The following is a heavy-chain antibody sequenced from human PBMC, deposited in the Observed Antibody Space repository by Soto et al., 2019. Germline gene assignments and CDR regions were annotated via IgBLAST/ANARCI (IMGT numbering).Heavy chain of an antibody. CDR1: GYGFTTYG. D-gene: IGHD1-1*01. V-gene: IGHV1-18*01. J-gene: IGHJ4*02. Sequence: QVHLVQSGAEVKKPGASVKVSCKGSGYGFTTYGITLVRQAPGQGLEWMAWISAHNGNTNYAQKLPGRVTVTRDTSTSTAYMELRSLRSDDTAVSYCARGRYGDYWGQGALVTVSS. CDR3: ARGRYGDY. CDR2: ISAHNGNT.